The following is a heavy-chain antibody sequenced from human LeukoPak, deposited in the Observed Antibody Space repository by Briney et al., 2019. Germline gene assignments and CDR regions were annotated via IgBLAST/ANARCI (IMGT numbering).Heavy chain of an antibody. CDR1: GFTVSSNY. CDR2: IYSGGST. CDR3: ARDRAGSWYYYFDY. Sequence: GGSLRLSCAASGFTVSSNYMSSVRQAPGKGLEWVSVIYSGGSTYYADSVKGRFTISRDNSKNTLYLQMNSLRAEDTAVYYCARDRAGSWYYYFDYWGQGTLVTVSS. J-gene: IGHJ4*02. V-gene: IGHV3-66*01. D-gene: IGHD6-13*01.